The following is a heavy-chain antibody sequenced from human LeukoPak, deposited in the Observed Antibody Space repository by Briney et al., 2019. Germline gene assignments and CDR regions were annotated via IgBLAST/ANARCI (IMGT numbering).Heavy chain of an antibody. CDR1: GFTFSSYS. CDR2: ISSSSSTI. Sequence: QSGGSLRLSCAASGFTFSSYSMNWVRQAPGKGLEWVSYISSSSSTIYYADSVKGRFTISRDNAKNSLYLQMNSLRAEDTAVYYCARDRVAVAGLFDYWGQGTLVTVSS. V-gene: IGHV3-48*01. CDR3: ARDRVAVAGLFDY. J-gene: IGHJ4*02. D-gene: IGHD6-19*01.